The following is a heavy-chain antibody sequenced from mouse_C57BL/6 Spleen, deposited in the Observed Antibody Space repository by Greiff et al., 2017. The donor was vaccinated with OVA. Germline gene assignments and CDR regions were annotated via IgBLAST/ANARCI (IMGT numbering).Heavy chain of an antibody. D-gene: IGHD4-1*01. CDR1: GYTFTSYW. Sequence: QVQLQQPGAELVRPGSSVKLSCKASGYTFTSYWMDWVKQRPGQGLEWIGNIYPSDSETHYNQKFKDKATLTVDKSSSTAYMQLSSLTSEDSAVYYCARRRANWDGMDYWGQGTSVTVSS. CDR2: IYPSDSET. J-gene: IGHJ4*01. CDR3: ARRRANWDGMDY. V-gene: IGHV1-61*01.